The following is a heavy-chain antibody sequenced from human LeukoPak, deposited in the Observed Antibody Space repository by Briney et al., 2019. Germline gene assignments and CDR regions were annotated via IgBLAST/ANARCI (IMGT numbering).Heavy chain of an antibody. J-gene: IGHJ4*02. V-gene: IGHV3-53*01. Sequence: GGSLRLSCAASGFIVSNYYMSWVRQAPGKGLEWVSVIFDGGGTFYSDSVKGRFTISRDYSKNTLYLQMNSLRADDTAVYYCAGDSSGPAFWGQGTLVTVSS. CDR3: AGDSSGPAF. D-gene: IGHD3-22*01. CDR2: IFDGGGT. CDR1: GFIVSNYY.